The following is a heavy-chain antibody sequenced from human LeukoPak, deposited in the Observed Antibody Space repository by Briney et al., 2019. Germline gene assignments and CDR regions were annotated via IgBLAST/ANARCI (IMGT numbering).Heavy chain of an antibody. CDR1: GFTFSHYW. J-gene: IGHJ5*02. Sequence: GGSLRLSCAASGFTFSHYWMSWVRQAPGKGLEWVANIKQDGSEMHYVDSMKGRSTISRGNANNSLYLQMNSLRAEDTAVYYCVRAVVVAASYRFDPWGQGTLVTVSS. D-gene: IGHD2-15*01. CDR2: IKQDGSEM. V-gene: IGHV3-7*03. CDR3: VRAVVVAASYRFDP.